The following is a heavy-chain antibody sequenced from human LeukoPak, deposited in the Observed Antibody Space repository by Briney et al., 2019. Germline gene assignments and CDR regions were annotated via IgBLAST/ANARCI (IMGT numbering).Heavy chain of an antibody. J-gene: IGHJ6*02. CDR2: INHSGST. Sequence: SETLSLTCAVYGGSFSGYYWSWIRQPPGKGLEWIGEINHSGSTNYNPSLKSRVTISVDTSKNQFSLKLSSVTAADTAVYYCARLALRNQLLYFYYYGMDVWGQGTTVTVSS. CDR3: ARLALRNQLLYFYYYGMDV. CDR1: GGSFSGYY. V-gene: IGHV4-34*01. D-gene: IGHD2-2*02.